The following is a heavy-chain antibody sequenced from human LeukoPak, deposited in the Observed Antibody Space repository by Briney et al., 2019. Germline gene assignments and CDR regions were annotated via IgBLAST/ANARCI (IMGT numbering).Heavy chain of an antibody. Sequence: SETLSLTCAVYGGSFSGYYWGWIRQPPGKGLEWIGEINHSGSTNYNPSLKSRVTISVDTSKNQFSLKLSSVIAADTAVYYCARGFGGFMITFGGVSHFDYWGQGTLVTVSS. V-gene: IGHV4-34*01. D-gene: IGHD3-16*01. CDR3: ARGFGGFMITFGGVSHFDY. CDR1: GGSFSGYY. J-gene: IGHJ4*02. CDR2: INHSGST.